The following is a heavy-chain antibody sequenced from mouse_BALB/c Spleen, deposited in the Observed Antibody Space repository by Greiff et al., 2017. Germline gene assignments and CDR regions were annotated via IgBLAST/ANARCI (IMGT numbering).Heavy chain of an antibody. J-gene: IGHJ3*01. D-gene: IGHD2-14*01. CDR2: IWTGGGT. CDR1: GFSLTSYD. V-gene: IGHV2-9-2*01. Sequence: QVQLQQSGPGLVAPSQSLSITCTVSGFSLTSYDISWIRQPPGKGLEWLGVIWTGGGTNYNSAFMSRLSISKDNSKSQVFLKMNSLQTDDTAIYYCVRGYYRYEWFAYWGQGTLVTVSA. CDR3: VRGYYRYEWFAY.